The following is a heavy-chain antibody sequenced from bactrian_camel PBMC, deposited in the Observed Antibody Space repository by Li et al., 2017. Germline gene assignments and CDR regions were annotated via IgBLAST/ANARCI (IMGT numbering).Heavy chain of an antibody. CDR3: AADLWSGCTVATGILEGDYNY. J-gene: IGHJ4*01. D-gene: IGHD6*01. CDR1: GNTVNTAY. CDR2: YRLGMTT. V-gene: IGHV3S53*01. Sequence: QLVESGGGSVQTEGSLRLSCVFSGNTVNTAYLAWFRQSPGREREMVATHYRLGMTTSYADSVKGRFTMSRDSFKNTVYLQMDSLKPEDTAMYYCAADLWSGCTVATGILEGDYNYWGQGTQVTVS.